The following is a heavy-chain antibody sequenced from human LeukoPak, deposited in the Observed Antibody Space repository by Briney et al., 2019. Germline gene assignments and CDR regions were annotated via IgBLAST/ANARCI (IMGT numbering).Heavy chain of an antibody. CDR2: ISYDGSNK. CDR1: GFTFSSYG. Sequence: GGSLRLSCAASGFTFSSYGMHWVRQAPGKGLEWVAVISYDGSNKYYADSVKGRFTISRDNPKNTLYLQMNSRRAEDTAVYYCAKDRRYYDSSGTTPDYWGQGTLVTVSS. V-gene: IGHV3-30*18. J-gene: IGHJ4*02. D-gene: IGHD3-22*01. CDR3: AKDRRYYDSSGTTPDY.